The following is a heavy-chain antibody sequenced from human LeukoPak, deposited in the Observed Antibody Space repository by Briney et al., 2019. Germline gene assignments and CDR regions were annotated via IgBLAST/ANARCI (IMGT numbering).Heavy chain of an antibody. CDR3: ARDLVVGLFDY. CDR2: IYYTGSA. V-gene: IGHV4-59*11. Sequence: SETLSLTCTVSGDSIDSHYWSWIRQPPGKGLGWIGFIYYTGSANYNPSLKSRVTMSVDTPKNQFSLKVSSVTAADTAVYYCARDLVVGLFDYWGQGSLVTVSS. D-gene: IGHD2-15*01. CDR1: GDSIDSHY. J-gene: IGHJ4*02.